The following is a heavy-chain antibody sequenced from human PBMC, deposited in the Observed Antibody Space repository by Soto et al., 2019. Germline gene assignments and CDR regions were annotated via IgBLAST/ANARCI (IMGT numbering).Heavy chain of an antibody. J-gene: IGHJ5*02. D-gene: IGHD2-2*01. CDR3: ARGWGYCSSTTRCSTFDP. CDR2: IFSNDEK. Sequence: QVTLKESGPVLVKPTETLTLTCTVSGFSLSNARMGVSWIRQPPGKALEWLAHIFSNDEKSYSTSLKSRLTISTDTSKSQVVLTMTNMDPVDTATYYCARGWGYCSSTTRCSTFDPWGQGTLVTVSS. CDR1: GFSLSNARMG. V-gene: IGHV2-26*01.